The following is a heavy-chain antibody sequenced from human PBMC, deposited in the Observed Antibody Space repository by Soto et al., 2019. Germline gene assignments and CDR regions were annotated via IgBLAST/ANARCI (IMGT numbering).Heavy chain of an antibody. V-gene: IGHV3-13*01. D-gene: IGHD6-13*01. CDR2: IGTAGDT. CDR1: GFTFSGFD. Sequence: PGWSLRLSCEASGFTFSGFDMHWVRQPTGKGLEWVSSIGTAGDTYYAVSVKGRFTISRDNAKNSLSLQMNSLRAGDMAVYFCAKSQEIGTHFFDSWGQGTKVTVSA. CDR3: AKSQEIGTHFFDS. J-gene: IGHJ4*02.